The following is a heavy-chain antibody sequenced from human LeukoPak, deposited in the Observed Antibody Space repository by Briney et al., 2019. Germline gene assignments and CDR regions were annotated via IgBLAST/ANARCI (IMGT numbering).Heavy chain of an antibody. J-gene: IGHJ4*02. CDR3: AKVTYDSSGYYFLY. CDR2: IYYSGSI. D-gene: IGHD3-22*01. Sequence: SETLSLTCTVSGGSISSGGYYWSWIRQPPGKGLEWIGEIYYSGSINYNPSLKSRVTISVDKSKNQFSLKLSSVTAADTAVYYCAKVTYDSSGYYFLYWGQGTLVTVSS. V-gene: IGHV4-61*08. CDR1: GGSISSGGYY.